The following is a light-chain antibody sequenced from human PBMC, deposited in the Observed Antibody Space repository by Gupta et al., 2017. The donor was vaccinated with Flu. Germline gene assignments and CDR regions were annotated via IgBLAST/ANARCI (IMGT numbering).Light chain of an antibody. J-gene: IGKJ4*02. V-gene: IGKV3-15*01. CDR3: QQYRLWPPAT. Sequence: EIVMTQYPATLSVSPGERATLFCRASQNVNANLAWYQQKPGQAPRLLIYGASTRAPGIPTRISGSGSGTEFFLTISSLQSEDFAVYFCQQYRLWPPATFGGGTKVEIK. CDR2: GAS. CDR1: QNVNAN.